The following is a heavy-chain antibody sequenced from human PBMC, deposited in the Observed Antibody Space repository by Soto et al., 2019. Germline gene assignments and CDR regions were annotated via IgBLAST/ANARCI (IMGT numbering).Heavy chain of an antibody. Sequence: GGSLRLSCAASGFTFSSYWMHWVRQAPGKGLVWVSRINSDGSSTSYADSVKGRFTISRDNAKNTLYLQMNSLRAEDTAVYYCARENGDYVYFDYWGQGTLVTVSS. CDR3: ARENGDYVYFDY. J-gene: IGHJ4*02. V-gene: IGHV3-74*01. CDR1: GFTFSSYW. CDR2: INSDGSST. D-gene: IGHD4-17*01.